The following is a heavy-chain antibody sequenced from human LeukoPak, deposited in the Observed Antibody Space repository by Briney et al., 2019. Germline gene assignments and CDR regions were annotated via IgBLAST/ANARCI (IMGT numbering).Heavy chain of an antibody. Sequence: GGSLRLSCAASGFTFSSYWMHWVRQAPGKGLVWVSRINSDGSSTSYADSVKGRFTISRDNAKSTLYLQMNSLRAEDTAVYYCARSYCSSTSCYRMLDYWGQGTLVTVSS. CDR2: INSDGSST. CDR3: ARSYCSSTSCYRMLDY. J-gene: IGHJ4*02. V-gene: IGHV3-74*01. D-gene: IGHD2-2*01. CDR1: GFTFSSYW.